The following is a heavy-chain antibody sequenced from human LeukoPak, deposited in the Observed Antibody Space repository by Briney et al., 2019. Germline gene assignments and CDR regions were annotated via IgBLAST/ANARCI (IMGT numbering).Heavy chain of an antibody. D-gene: IGHD4-17*01. J-gene: IGHJ3*02. V-gene: IGHV4-4*07. CDR2: IYTSGST. Sequence: SETLSLTCTVSGGSISSYYWSWIRQPAGKGLEWIGRIYTSGSTNYNPSLKSRVTMSVDTSKNHFPLKLSSVTAVDTAVYYCAVNYGDDAFDIWGQGTMVTVSS. CDR3: AVNYGDDAFDI. CDR1: GGSISSYY.